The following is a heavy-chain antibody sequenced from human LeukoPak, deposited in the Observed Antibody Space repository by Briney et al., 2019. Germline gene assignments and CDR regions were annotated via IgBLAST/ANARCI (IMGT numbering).Heavy chain of an antibody. CDR1: GGSISSSSYY. CDR3: ARDYGDIRRPLDY. CDR2: IYYSGST. Sequence: SETLSLTCTVSGGSISSSSYYWGWIRQPPGKGLEWIGSIYYSGSTYYNPSLKSRVTISVDTSKNQFSLKLSSVTAADTAVYYCARDYGDIRRPLDYWGQGTLVTVSS. J-gene: IGHJ4*02. V-gene: IGHV4-39*07. D-gene: IGHD4-17*01.